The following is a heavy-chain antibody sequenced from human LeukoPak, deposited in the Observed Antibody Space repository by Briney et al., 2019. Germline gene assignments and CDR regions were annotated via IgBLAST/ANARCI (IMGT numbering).Heavy chain of an antibody. D-gene: IGHD2-15*01. J-gene: IGHJ4*02. CDR3: ARSGGSIAYYDY. CDR2: INPSGGST. Sequence: ASVTVSCKASGYTFTSYYMHWVRQAPGQGLEWMGIINPSGGSTSYAQKFQGRVTITRDMSTSTVYMELSSLRSEDTAVYYCARSGGSIAYYDYWGQGTLVTVSS. CDR1: GYTFTSYY. V-gene: IGHV1-46*01.